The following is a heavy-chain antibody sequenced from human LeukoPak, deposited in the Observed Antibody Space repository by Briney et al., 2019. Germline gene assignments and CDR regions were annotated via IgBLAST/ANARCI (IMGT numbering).Heavy chain of an antibody. V-gene: IGHV3-15*01. D-gene: IGHD2-15*01. Sequence: GESLRLSCEASGFTFSNAWMSWVRQAPGKGLEWVGRIRRKTDGGTTDHAAPVKGRFTISRDDSKNTLYLEMNSLKTEDTAVYCCATDLDYSGYFDLWGRGVLVTVSS. CDR1: GFTFSNAW. CDR3: ATDLDYSGYFDL. J-gene: IGHJ2*01. CDR2: IRRKTDGGTT.